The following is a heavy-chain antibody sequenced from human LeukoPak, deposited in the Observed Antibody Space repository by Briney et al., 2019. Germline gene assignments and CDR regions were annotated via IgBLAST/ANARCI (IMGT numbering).Heavy chain of an antibody. CDR1: GFTVSNNY. CDR2: IYSDGST. V-gene: IGHV3-53*01. Sequence: GGSLRLSCAASGFTVSNNYMSWVRQAPGKGLEWVSLIYSDGSTYYAYSGKGRFTISRDNSKSTLYLQMNSLRGEDTAVYYCARGTIWWGQGTLVTVSS. D-gene: IGHD3-10*01. CDR3: ARGTIW. J-gene: IGHJ4*02.